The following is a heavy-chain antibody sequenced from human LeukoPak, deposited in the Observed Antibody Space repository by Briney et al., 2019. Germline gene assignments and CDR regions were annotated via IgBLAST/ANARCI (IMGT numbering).Heavy chain of an antibody. Sequence: GGSLRLSCTASGFNYRDYGVSWVRQGPGKGLEWVGFIRSRVYGWTAEYAASVKVRFTIARHDSKSTANLHINSLRNEDTAMYFCVRAPESMVRGIFIPDYFDYWGLGTLVTVSS. CDR2: IRSRVYGWTA. J-gene: IGHJ4*02. V-gene: IGHV3-49*04. CDR3: VRAPESMVRGIFIPDYFDY. D-gene: IGHD3-10*01. CDR1: GFNYRDYG.